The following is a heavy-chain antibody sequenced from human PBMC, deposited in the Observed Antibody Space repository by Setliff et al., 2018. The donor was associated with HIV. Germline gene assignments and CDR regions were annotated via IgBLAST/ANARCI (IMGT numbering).Heavy chain of an antibody. CDR3: AKGSGSYGFYWFDP. CDR1: GFTFNTYA. V-gene: IGHV3-23*01. Sequence: GGSLRLSCAASGFTFNTYAMSWVRQAPGKGLEWVSGITGSGITTYYAGSVKGRFTISRDNSKNTLYLQMNSRRAGDTAIYYCAKGSGSYGFYWFDPWGQGTLVTVSS. J-gene: IGHJ5*02. D-gene: IGHD3-10*01. CDR2: ITGSGITT.